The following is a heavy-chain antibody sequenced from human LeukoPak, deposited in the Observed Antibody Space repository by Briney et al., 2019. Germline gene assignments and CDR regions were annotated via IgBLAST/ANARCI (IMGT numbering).Heavy chain of an antibody. CDR2: INHSGST. D-gene: IGHD2-15*01. CDR1: GGSFSGYY. J-gene: IGHJ4*02. CDR3: ARGKRAAPSYCSGGSCKHFDY. V-gene: IGHV4-34*01. Sequence: SETLSLTCAVYGGSFSGYYWSWIRQPPGKGLEWIGEINHSGSTNYNPSPKSRVTISVDTSKNQFSLKLSSVTAADTAVYYCARGKRAAPSYCSGGSCKHFDYWGQGTLVTVSS.